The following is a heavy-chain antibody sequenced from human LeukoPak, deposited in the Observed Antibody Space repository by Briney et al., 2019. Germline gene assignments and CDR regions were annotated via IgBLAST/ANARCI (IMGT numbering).Heavy chain of an antibody. V-gene: IGHV3-48*04. CDR1: GFTFSSYG. CDR2: ISSSGSTI. CDR3: VVGDYYDSSGYYRAFQH. Sequence: GGSLRLSCAASGFTFSSYGMHWVRQAPGKGLEWVSYISSSGSTIYYADSVKGRFTISRDNAKNSLYLQMNSLRAEDTAVYYCVVGDYYDSSGYYRAFQHWGQGTLVTVSS. D-gene: IGHD3-22*01. J-gene: IGHJ1*01.